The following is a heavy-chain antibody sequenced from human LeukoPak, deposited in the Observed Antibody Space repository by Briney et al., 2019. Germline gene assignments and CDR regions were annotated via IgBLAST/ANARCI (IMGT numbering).Heavy chain of an antibody. CDR1: GFTFSSYA. J-gene: IGHJ5*02. CDR3: ARDIRPGNWFDP. CDR2: ISGSGGST. Sequence: PGGSLRLSCAASGFTFSSYAMSWVRQAPGKGLEWVSAISGSGGSTYYADSVKGRFTISRDNSKNTLYLRMNSLRAEDTAVYYCARDIRPGNWFDPWGQGTLVTVSS. D-gene: IGHD1-14*01. V-gene: IGHV3-23*01.